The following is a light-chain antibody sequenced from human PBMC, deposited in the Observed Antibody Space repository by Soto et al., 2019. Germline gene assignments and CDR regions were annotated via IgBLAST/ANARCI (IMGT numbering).Light chain of an antibody. Sequence: EIVMTQSPATLSVSPGARATLSCRASQSVSSNLAWYQQKPGQAPRPLISGASTRATGIPARFSGSGSGTEFTLTISSLQSEDFEVYYCQQYNAWPRTFGQGTKVEIK. V-gene: IGKV3-15*01. CDR1: QSVSSN. CDR2: GAS. CDR3: QQYNAWPRT. J-gene: IGKJ1*01.